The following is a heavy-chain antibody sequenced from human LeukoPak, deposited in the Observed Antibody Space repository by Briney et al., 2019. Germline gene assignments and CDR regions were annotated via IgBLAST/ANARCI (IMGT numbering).Heavy chain of an antibody. J-gene: IGHJ4*02. D-gene: IGHD3-3*01. V-gene: IGHV1-18*01. CDR3: ARGRGFPGKYYDFWSGQRRGYFDY. CDR2: ISAYNGNT. Sequence: EASVTVSCKASGYTFTSYGISWVRQAPGQGLEWMGWISAYNGNTNYAQKLQGRVTMTTDTSTSTAYMELRSLRSDDTAVYYCARGRGFPGKYYDFWSGQRRGYFDYWGQGALVTVSS. CDR1: GYTFTSYG.